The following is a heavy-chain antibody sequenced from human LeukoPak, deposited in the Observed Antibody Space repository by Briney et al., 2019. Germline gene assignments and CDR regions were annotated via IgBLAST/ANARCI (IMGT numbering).Heavy chain of an antibody. Sequence: SETLSLTCTVSGGSISSYYWSWIRQPPGKGLEWIGYIYYSGSTNYNPSLKSRVTISVDTSKNQFSLKLSSVTAADTAVYYCARDIVVVVAATVWFDPWGQGTLVTVSS. D-gene: IGHD2-15*01. CDR2: IYYSGST. J-gene: IGHJ5*02. CDR1: GGSISSYY. V-gene: IGHV4-59*01. CDR3: ARDIVVVVAATVWFDP.